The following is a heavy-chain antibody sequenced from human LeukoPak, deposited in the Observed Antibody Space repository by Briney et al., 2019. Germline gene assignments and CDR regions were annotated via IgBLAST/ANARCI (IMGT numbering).Heavy chain of an antibody. CDR3: ARDGAYDSASDI. CDR2: ITSSSLYI. J-gene: IGHJ3*02. CDR1: GFTFSSYG. Sequence: GGSLRLSCATSGFTFSSYGMNWVRQAPGKGLEWVSSITSSSLYISYADSLKGRFTISRDNAKNSLSLQMNSLRAEDTAVYYCARDGAYDSASDIWGQGTMVTVSS. V-gene: IGHV3-21*01. D-gene: IGHD3-22*01.